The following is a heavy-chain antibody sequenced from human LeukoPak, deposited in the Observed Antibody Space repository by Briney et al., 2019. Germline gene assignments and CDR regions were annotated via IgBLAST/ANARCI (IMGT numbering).Heavy chain of an antibody. CDR2: ISSSSSTI. CDR1: GFTFSSYS. V-gene: IGHV3-48*04. Sequence: GGSLRLSCAASGFTFSSYSMNWVRQAPGKGLEWVSYISSSSSTIYYADSVKGRFTISRDNAKNSLYLQKNSLRAEDTAVYYCARDKGYDYGDQRESHPGGDAFDIWGQGTMVTVSS. D-gene: IGHD4-17*01. J-gene: IGHJ3*02. CDR3: ARDKGYDYGDQRESHPGGDAFDI.